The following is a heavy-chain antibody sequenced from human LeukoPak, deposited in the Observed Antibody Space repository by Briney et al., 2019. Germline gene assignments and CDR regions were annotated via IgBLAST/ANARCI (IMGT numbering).Heavy chain of an antibody. CDR2: IIPIFGTA. J-gene: IGHJ4*02. CDR3: ARGTSRTPYDILTGYYHQTLPFDY. D-gene: IGHD3-9*01. V-gene: IGHV1-69*13. Sequence: SVKVSCKASGGTFSSYAISWVRQAPGPGLEWMGGIIPIFGTANYAQKFQGRVTITADESTSTAYMELSSLRSEDTAVYYCARGTSRTPYDILTGYYHQTLPFDYWGQGTLVTVSS. CDR1: GGTFSSYA.